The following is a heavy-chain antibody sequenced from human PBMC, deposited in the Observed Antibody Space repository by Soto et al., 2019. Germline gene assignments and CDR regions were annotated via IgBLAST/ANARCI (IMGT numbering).Heavy chain of an antibody. CDR1: GYTFTSYD. J-gene: IGHJ4*02. Sequence: QVQLVQSGAEVKKPGASVKVSCKASGYTFTSYDINWVRQATGQGLEWMGWMNPNSGNTGYAQKFQGRVTMTRNTXXSTAYMELSSLRSEDTAVYYCVRPGYSSGWYPPDYWGQGTLVTVSS. V-gene: IGHV1-8*01. CDR2: MNPNSGNT. CDR3: VRPGYSSGWYPPDY. D-gene: IGHD6-19*01.